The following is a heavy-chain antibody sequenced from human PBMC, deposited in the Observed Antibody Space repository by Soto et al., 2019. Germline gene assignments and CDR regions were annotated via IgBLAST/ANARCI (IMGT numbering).Heavy chain of an antibody. CDR1: GGSISSSSYY. Sequence: QVQLQQWGAGLLKPSETLSLTCTVSGGSISSSSYYWGWIRQPPGKGLEWIGSIYYSGSTYYNPSLKSRVTISVDTSKNQFSLKLSSVTAADTAVYYCARRGIAARPFDYWGQGTLVTVSS. CDR2: IYYSGST. V-gene: IGHV4-39*01. D-gene: IGHD6-6*01. CDR3: ARRGIAARPFDY. J-gene: IGHJ4*02.